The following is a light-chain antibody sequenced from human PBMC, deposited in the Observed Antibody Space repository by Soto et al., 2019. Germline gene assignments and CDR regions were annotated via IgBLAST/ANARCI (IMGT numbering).Light chain of an antibody. CDR3: QQYNNWPPIT. J-gene: IGKJ5*01. V-gene: IGKV3-15*01. CDR1: QNVNSN. CDR2: GAS. Sequence: EIVMTQSPATLSVSPGERATLSCRASQNVNSNLAWYQQKPGQAPRLLIYGASTRATGIPARFSGSGSGTEFSLTITSLQSEDFAVHYCQQYNNWPPITFGQGTRLEIK.